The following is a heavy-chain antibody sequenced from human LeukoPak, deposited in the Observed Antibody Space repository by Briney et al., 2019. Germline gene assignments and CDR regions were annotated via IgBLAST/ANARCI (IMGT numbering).Heavy chain of an antibody. CDR2: ISSSSSYT. Sequence: GGPLRLSCAASGFTFSGYYMSLIRQAPGKGLEWVSYISSSSSYTNYADSDKVRFTISRDNAKNSLYLQMNSLRAEDTAVYYCARPGSRHYFDYWGQGTLVTVSS. CDR1: GFTFSGYY. J-gene: IGHJ4*02. D-gene: IGHD2-2*01. CDR3: ARPGSRHYFDY. V-gene: IGHV3-11*03.